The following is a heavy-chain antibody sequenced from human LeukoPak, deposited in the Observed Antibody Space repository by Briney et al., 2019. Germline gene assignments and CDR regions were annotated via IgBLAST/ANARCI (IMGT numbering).Heavy chain of an antibody. Sequence: TSETLSLTCAVYGGSFSGYYWSWIRQPPGKGLEWIGEINHSGSTNYNPSLKSRVTISVDTSKNQFSLKLSSVTAADTAVYYCASMSCSGGSCYPTDYWGQGTLVTVSS. D-gene: IGHD2-15*01. J-gene: IGHJ4*02. CDR2: INHSGST. CDR1: GGSFSGYY. V-gene: IGHV4-34*01. CDR3: ASMSCSGGSCYPTDY.